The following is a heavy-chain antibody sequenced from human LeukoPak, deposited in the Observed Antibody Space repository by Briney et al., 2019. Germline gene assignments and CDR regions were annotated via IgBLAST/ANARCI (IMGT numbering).Heavy chain of an antibody. CDR2: IYNSGST. CDR1: GGSINSSHW. V-gene: IGHV4-4*02. D-gene: IGHD3-22*01. CDR3: ARDLSSYDSSGYYLGYYYYYMDV. Sequence: SETLSLTCAVSGGSINSSHWWSWVRQPPGKGLEWIGYIYNSGSTNNNPSLKSRVTISVDTSKKQFSLKLSSVTAADTAVYYCARDLSSYDSSGYYLGYYYYYMDVWGKGTTVTVSS. J-gene: IGHJ6*03.